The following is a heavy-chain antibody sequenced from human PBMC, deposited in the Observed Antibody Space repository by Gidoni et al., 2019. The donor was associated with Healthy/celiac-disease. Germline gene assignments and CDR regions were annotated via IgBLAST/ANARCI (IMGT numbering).Heavy chain of an antibody. Sequence: QVQLQQWGAGLLKPSETLSLTCAVYGGSFSGYYWSWIRQPPGKGLEWIGEINHSGSTNYNPSLKSRVTISVDTSKNQFSLKLSSVTAADTAVYYCASANYYDSSGYRQDAFDIWGQGTMVTVSS. J-gene: IGHJ3*02. CDR2: INHSGST. CDR3: ASANYYDSSGYRQDAFDI. D-gene: IGHD3-22*01. V-gene: IGHV4-34*01. CDR1: GGSFSGYY.